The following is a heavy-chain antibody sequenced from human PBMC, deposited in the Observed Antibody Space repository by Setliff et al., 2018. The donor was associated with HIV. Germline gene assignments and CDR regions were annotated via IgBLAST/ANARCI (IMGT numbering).Heavy chain of an antibody. D-gene: IGHD1-20*01. CDR3: ARARFNFDNVRCFDL. CDR1: RGSFSHYY. CDR2: INQERTT. Sequence: PSETLSLTCAVYRGSFSHYYWTWIRQSPGKGLEWIAEINQERTTFYNPSLKSRVTMPLDTSRNEVSLRLSSVTATDTATYFCARARFNFDNVRCFDLWGPGTLVTVSS. V-gene: IGHV4-34*01. J-gene: IGHJ2*01.